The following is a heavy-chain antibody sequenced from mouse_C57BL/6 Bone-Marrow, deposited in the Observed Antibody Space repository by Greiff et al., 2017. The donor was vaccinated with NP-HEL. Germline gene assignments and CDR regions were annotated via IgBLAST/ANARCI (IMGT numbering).Heavy chain of an antibody. D-gene: IGHD2-5*01. V-gene: IGHV14-4*01. CDR1: GFNIKDDY. CDR3: TTYYSNRYYFDY. J-gene: IGHJ2*01. CDR2: IDPENGDT. Sequence: EVQVVESGAELVRPGASVKLSCTASGFNIKDDYMHWVKQRPEQGLEWIGWIDPENGDTEYASKFQGKATITADTSSNTAYLQLSSLTSEDTAVYYCTTYYSNRYYFDYWGQGTTLTVSS.